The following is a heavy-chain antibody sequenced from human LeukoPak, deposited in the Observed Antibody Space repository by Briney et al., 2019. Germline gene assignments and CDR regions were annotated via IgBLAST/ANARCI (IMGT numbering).Heavy chain of an antibody. CDR3: AKNRGGTYKYYMDV. D-gene: IGHD1-1*01. CDR2: VSGGGGAA. CDR1: GFSFKIYA. V-gene: IGHV3-23*01. J-gene: IGHJ6*03. Sequence: PGGSLRLSCAASGFSFKIYAMSWVRQAPGMGLEWLSYVSGGGGAAYYAASVKGRLTISRDNSKNTVYLQMGSLRAEDTAVYYCAKNRGGTYKYYMDVWGDGTTVTVSS.